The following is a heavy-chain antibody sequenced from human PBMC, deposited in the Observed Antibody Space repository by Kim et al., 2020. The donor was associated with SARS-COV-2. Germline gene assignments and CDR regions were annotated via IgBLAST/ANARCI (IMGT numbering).Heavy chain of an antibody. Sequence: SETLSLTCTVSGGSISSGGYYWSWFRQHPGKGLEWIGYISYSGSTYYNPSLKSRVTISVDTSKNQFSLKLSSVTAADTAVYYCARVFGGRVAGYYFGYWGQGTLVTVSS. CDR1: GGSISSGGYY. D-gene: IGHD6-19*01. V-gene: IGHV4-31*03. J-gene: IGHJ4*02. CDR3: ARVFGGRVAGYYFGY. CDR2: ISYSGST.